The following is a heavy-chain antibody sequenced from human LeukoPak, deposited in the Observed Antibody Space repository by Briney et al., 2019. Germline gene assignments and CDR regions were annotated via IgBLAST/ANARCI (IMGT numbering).Heavy chain of an antibody. Sequence: SETLSLTCTVSGGSISSSSYYWGWIRQPPGKGLEWIGSIYYSGSTYNNPSLKSRVTISVDTSKNQFSLKLSSVTAADTAVYYCARDQDTYYYDSSGAFDYWGQGTLVTVSS. CDR2: IYYSGST. J-gene: IGHJ4*02. V-gene: IGHV4-39*07. CDR1: GGSISSSSYY. CDR3: ARDQDTYYYDSSGAFDY. D-gene: IGHD3-22*01.